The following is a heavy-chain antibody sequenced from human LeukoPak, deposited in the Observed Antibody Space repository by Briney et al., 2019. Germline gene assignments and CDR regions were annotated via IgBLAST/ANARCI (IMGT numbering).Heavy chain of an antibody. V-gene: IGHV3-23*01. J-gene: IGHJ4*02. CDR2: ISGSGGST. D-gene: IGHD3-22*01. CDR3: ARDLTLYYYDSSGYPGLGY. Sequence: GGSLRLSCAASGFTFSSYAMSWVRQAPGKGLEWVSAISGSGGSTYYADSVKGRFTISRDNSKNTLYLQMNSLRAEDTAVYYCARDLTLYYYDSSGYPGLGYWGQGTLVTVSS. CDR1: GFTFSSYA.